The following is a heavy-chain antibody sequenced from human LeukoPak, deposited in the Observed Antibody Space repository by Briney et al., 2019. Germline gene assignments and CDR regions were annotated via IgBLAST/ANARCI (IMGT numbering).Heavy chain of an antibody. CDR1: GGSISSYY. J-gene: IGHJ4*02. CDR3: ARQTRDFYYYYGSGSYYNY. Sequence: SETLSLTCTVSGGSISSYYWSWIRQPPGKGLEWIGSIYYSGSTYYNPSLKSRVTISVDTSKNQFSLKLSSVTAADTAVYYCARQTRDFYYYYGSGSYYNYWGQGTLVTVSS. D-gene: IGHD3-10*01. V-gene: IGHV4-59*04. CDR2: IYYSGST.